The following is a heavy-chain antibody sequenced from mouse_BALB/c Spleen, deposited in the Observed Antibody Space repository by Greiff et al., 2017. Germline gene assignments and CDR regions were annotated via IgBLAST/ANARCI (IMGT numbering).Heavy chain of an antibody. J-gene: IGHJ4*01. Sequence: QVQLQQSGAELVRPGVSVKISCKGSGYTFTDYAMHWVKQSHAKSLEWIGVISTYYGDASYNQKFKGKATMTVDKSSSTAYMELARLTSEDSAIYYCARSGAGPRAMDYWGQGTSVTVSS. CDR1: GYTFTDYA. D-gene: IGHD3-3*01. CDR3: ARSGAGPRAMDY. V-gene: IGHV1S137*01. CDR2: ISTYYGDA.